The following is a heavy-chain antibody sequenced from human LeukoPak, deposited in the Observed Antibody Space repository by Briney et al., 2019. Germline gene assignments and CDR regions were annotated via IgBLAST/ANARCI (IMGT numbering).Heavy chain of an antibody. Sequence: GRSLRLSCAASGFTFSSYGMHWVRQAPGKGLEWVAVIWYDGSNKYYADSVKGRFTISRDNSKNMLYLQMNSLRAEDTAVYYCASIGVSHYYDSSGYMARAFDIWGQGTMVTVSS. V-gene: IGHV3-33*01. CDR3: ASIGVSHYYDSSGYMARAFDI. D-gene: IGHD3-22*01. J-gene: IGHJ3*02. CDR1: GFTFSSYG. CDR2: IWYDGSNK.